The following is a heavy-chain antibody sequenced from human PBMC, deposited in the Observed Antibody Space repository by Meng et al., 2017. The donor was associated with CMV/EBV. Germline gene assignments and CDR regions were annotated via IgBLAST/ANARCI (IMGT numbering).Heavy chain of an antibody. CDR2: IFSNDEK. V-gene: IGHV2-26*01. CDR3: ARIPTYCSSTSCYRDAFDI. D-gene: IGHD2-2*01. J-gene: IGHJ3*02. CDR1: GFSLSNARMG. Sequence: SGPTLVKPTETLTLTCTVSGFSLSNARMGVSWIRQPPGKALEWLAHIFSNDEKSYSTSLKSRLTISKDTSKSQVVLTMTNMDPVDTATYYCARIPTYCSSTSCYRDAFDIWGQGTMVTV.